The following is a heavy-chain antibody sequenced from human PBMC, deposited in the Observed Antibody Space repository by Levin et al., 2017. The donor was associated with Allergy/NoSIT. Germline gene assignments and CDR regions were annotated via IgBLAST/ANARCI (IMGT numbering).Heavy chain of an antibody. Sequence: PWGSLRLSCAASGFSFSIYGLHWVRQAPGKGLEWVALITSDGSNKFFADSVKGRFTISRDNFKNTLHLQMDSLRPEDTAVYYCAKGGDMDVLGQGTTVTVSS. J-gene: IGHJ6*02. CDR3: AKGGDMDV. D-gene: IGHD3-10*01. CDR1: GFSFSIYG. V-gene: IGHV3-30*18. CDR2: ITSDGSNK.